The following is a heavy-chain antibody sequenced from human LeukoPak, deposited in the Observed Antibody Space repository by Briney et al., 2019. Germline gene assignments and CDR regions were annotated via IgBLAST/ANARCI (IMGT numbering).Heavy chain of an antibody. CDR3: AKGLKTAVGPYMGYHYYMDV. D-gene: IGHD5-18*01. Sequence: GGSLRLSCAASGFTFSKYAMSWVRQAPGKGLEWVSTVNDRGTGTYYADSVKGRFTISRDNTKSTLSLQMISLRAEDTALYYCAKGLKTAVGPYMGYHYYMDVWGKGTTVTVSS. J-gene: IGHJ6*03. CDR1: GFTFSKYA. CDR2: VNDRGTGT. V-gene: IGHV3-23*01.